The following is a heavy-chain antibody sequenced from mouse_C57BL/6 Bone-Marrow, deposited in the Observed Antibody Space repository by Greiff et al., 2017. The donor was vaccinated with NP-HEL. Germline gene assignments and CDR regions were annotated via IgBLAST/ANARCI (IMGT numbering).Heavy chain of an antibody. V-gene: IGHV14-3*01. Sequence: VQLQQSVAELVRPGASVKLSCTASGFNIKNTYMHWVKQRPEQGLEWIGRIDPANGNTKYAPKFQGKATITADTSSNTAYLQISSLTSEDTAISSCACNNYPYSYFDYWGTGTPVTVSS. D-gene: IGHD1-3*01. CDR1: GFNIKNTY. CDR2: IDPANGNT. CDR3: ACNNYPYSYFDY. J-gene: IGHJ1*03.